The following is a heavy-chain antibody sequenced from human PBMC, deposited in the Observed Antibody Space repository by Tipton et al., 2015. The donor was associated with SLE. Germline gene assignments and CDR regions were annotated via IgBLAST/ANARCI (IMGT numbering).Heavy chain of an antibody. CDR1: GGSISTNY. Sequence: GLVKPSETLSLTCIVSGGSISTNYWSWIRQPAGKGLEWIGRVYSSGSTDYNPSLESRVTMSIDTSKNEFSLKLRSVTAADTAIYYCAKDAHYNWLISGNWFDPWGQGSLVTVSS. CDR2: VYSSGST. V-gene: IGHV4-4*07. D-gene: IGHD3-9*01. J-gene: IGHJ5*02. CDR3: AKDAHYNWLISGNWFDP.